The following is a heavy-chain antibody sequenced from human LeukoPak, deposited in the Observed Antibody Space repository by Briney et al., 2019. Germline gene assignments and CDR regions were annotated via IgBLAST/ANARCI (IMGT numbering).Heavy chain of an antibody. CDR2: INPSGGST. CDR3: ARVGAVRSYFDL. CDR1: GYTFTSYY. Sequence: ASVKVSCKASGYTFTSYYMHWVRQAPGQGLEWMGIINPSGGSTSYAQKFQGRVTMTRDMSTSTVYMGLSSLRAEDTAVYYCARVGAVRSYFDLWGRGTLVTVSS. D-gene: IGHD1-26*01. V-gene: IGHV1-46*01. J-gene: IGHJ2*01.